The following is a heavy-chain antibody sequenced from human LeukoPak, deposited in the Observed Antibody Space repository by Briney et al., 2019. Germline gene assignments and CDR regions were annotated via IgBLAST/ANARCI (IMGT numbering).Heavy chain of an antibody. V-gene: IGHV3-23*01. Sequence: PGGSLRLSCAASGFTFSSYAISWVRQAPGKGLEWVSAISGSGGNTNYADTLKGRVTISTDNSKNTLYMEMNSLRADDTAVYYCAKAEEVTIFHLYCYYMDVWGKGTPVTVSS. CDR2: ISGSGGNT. CDR3: AKAEEVTIFHLYCYYMDV. CDR1: GFTFSSYA. J-gene: IGHJ6*03. D-gene: IGHD3-9*01.